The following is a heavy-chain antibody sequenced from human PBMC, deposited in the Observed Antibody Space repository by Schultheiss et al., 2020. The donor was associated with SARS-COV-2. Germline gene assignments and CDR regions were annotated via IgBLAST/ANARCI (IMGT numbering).Heavy chain of an antibody. Sequence: ASVKVSCKASGYTFTSYGISWVRQAPGQGLEWMGWISAYNGNTNYAQKLQGRVTMTTDTSTSTAYMELRSLRSDDTAVYYCARDAKTVAFWSGYQTYYYYGMDVWGQGTTVTVSS. J-gene: IGHJ6*02. V-gene: IGHV1-18*01. CDR2: ISAYNGNT. CDR1: GYTFTSYG. CDR3: ARDAKTVAFWSGYQTYYYYGMDV. D-gene: IGHD3-3*01.